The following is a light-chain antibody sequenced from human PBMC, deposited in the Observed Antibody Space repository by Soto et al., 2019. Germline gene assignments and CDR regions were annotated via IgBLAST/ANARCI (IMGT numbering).Light chain of an antibody. J-gene: IGLJ3*02. CDR3: AAWDDNLNGPL. CDR1: NSNIGRYS. CDR2: SDD. V-gene: IGLV1-44*01. Sequence: QSALTQPPSLSGTPGQRFTISCSGSNSNIGRYSVNWYQHFPGTAPKILIYSDDERPSGVPDRFSGSKSGTSASLAISGLQSEDEAEYYCAAWDDNLNGPLFGGGTQLTVL.